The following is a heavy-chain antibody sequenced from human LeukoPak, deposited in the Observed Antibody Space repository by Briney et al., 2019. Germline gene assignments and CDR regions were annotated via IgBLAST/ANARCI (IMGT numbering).Heavy chain of an antibody. J-gene: IGHJ4*02. V-gene: IGHV5-51*01. Sequence: GESLNISCKASGYSFTNYWIGWVRQMPGKGLEWMGIIYPDDSDIRYSPSFQGQVTISADKSINTAYLQWSSLKASDTAMYHCARHGYSGYDYPDYWGQGTLVTVSS. CDR2: IYPDDSDI. D-gene: IGHD5-12*01. CDR1: GYSFTNYW. CDR3: ARHGYSGYDYPDY.